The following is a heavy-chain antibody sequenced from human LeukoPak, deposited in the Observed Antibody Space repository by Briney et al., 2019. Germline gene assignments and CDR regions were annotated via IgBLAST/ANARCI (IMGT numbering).Heavy chain of an antibody. Sequence: SGTLSLTCAIPGGSITSSNWWTWVRQHPGKGLEWVGEIYLRGNTNYNPSLESRVSISVDESKTQLSLRLESVTAADTAVYYCARGTITTVTDSWGPGTLVTVSS. CDR2: IYLRGNT. CDR1: GGSITSSNW. D-gene: IGHD4-17*01. V-gene: IGHV4-4*02. CDR3: ARGTITTVTDS. J-gene: IGHJ4*02.